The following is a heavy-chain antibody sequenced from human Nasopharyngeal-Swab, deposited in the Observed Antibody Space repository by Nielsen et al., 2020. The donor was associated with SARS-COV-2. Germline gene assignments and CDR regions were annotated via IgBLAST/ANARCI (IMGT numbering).Heavy chain of an antibody. CDR3: TRVSGRWYFDL. CDR1: GFTFGDYA. Sequence: GESLKISCTASGFTFGDYAMSWFRQAPGKGLEWVGFIRSKAYGGTTEYAASVKGRFTISRDDSKSIAYLQMNSLKTEDTAVYYCTRVSGRWYFDLWGRGTLVTVSS. J-gene: IGHJ2*01. V-gene: IGHV3-49*03. CDR2: IRSKAYGGTT.